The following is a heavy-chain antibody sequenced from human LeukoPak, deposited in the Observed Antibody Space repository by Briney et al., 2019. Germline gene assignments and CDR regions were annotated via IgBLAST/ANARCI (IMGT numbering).Heavy chain of an antibody. CDR2: ISWNSGSI. J-gene: IGHJ4*02. D-gene: IGHD6-13*01. CDR3: AKDISLAAAKGGDFDY. V-gene: IGHV3-9*01. Sequence: GGSLRLSCAASGFIFDDYAMHWVRQAPGKGLEWVSGISWNSGSINYADSVKGRFAISRDNAKNSLYLQMNSLRPEDTALYYCAKDISLAAAKGGDFDYLGQGTLVIVSS. CDR1: GFIFDDYA.